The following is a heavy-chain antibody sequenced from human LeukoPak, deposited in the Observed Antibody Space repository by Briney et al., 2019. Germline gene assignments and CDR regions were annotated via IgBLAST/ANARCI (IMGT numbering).Heavy chain of an antibody. CDR3: ARNPVGDAKYSWYFDL. CDR1: GFTFSAHT. J-gene: IGHJ2*01. Sequence: KTGGSLRLSCAASGFTFSAHTMNWVRQAPGKDLEWVASIRTSTSNNIFNADSVKGRFTISRDNAKNSLFLQMNSLRAEDTAVYYCARNPVGDAKYSWYFDLWGRGTMVAVSS. CDR2: IRTSTSNN. V-gene: IGHV3-21*01. D-gene: IGHD5-12*01.